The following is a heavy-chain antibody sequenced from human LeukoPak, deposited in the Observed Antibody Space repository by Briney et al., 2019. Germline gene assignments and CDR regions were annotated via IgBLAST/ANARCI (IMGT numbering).Heavy chain of an antibody. CDR1: GGSISSHY. J-gene: IGHJ5*02. V-gene: IGHV4-59*11. CDR3: ARDGTVDYNWFDP. CDR2: IYHSGST. D-gene: IGHD3/OR15-3a*01. Sequence: SETLSLTCTVSGGSISSHYWSWIRQPPGKGLEWIGYIYHSGSTYYNPSLKSRVTISVDRSKNQFSLKLSSVTAADTAVYYCARDGTVDYNWFDPWGQGTLVTVSS.